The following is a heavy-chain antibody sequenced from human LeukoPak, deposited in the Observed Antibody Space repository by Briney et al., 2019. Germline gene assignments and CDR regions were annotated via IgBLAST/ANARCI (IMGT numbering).Heavy chain of an antibody. CDR3: ARDRAAMVDY. Sequence: PSETLSLTCTVSGGSVSSGSYYWSWIRQPPGKGLEWIGYIYYSGSTNYNPSLKSRVTISVDTSKNQFSLKLSSVTAADTAVYYCARDRAAMVDYWGQGTLVTASS. CDR1: GGSVSSGSYY. V-gene: IGHV4-61*01. J-gene: IGHJ4*02. CDR2: IYYSGST. D-gene: IGHD5-18*01.